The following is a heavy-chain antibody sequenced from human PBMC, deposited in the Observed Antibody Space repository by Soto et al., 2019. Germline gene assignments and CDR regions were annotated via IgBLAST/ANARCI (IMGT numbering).Heavy chain of an antibody. CDR1: GGSIRRSRSY. D-gene: IGHD3-10*01. CDR2: IYYSGST. CDR3: ARDRDDAFDI. V-gene: IGHV4-39*07. Sequence: SETMSLTCTVSGGSIRRSRSYWGWIRQPPGKGLEWIGSIYYSGSTYYNPSLKSRVTISVDTSKNQFSLKLSSVTAADTAGDYCARDRDDAFDIWGQGTMVTVSS. J-gene: IGHJ3*02.